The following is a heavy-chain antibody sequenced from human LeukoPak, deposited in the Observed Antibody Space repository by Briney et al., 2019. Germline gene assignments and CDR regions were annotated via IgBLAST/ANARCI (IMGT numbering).Heavy chain of an antibody. Sequence: GSLRLSCAASGFTFSSYAMHWVRQAPGKGLEWVAVISYDGSNKYYADSVKGRFTISRDNAKNSLYLQMNSLRAEDTAVYYCARGANEFDYWGQGTLVTVSS. D-gene: IGHD1-1*01. CDR2: ISYDGSNK. V-gene: IGHV3-30-3*01. CDR1: GFTFSSYA. J-gene: IGHJ4*02. CDR3: ARGANEFDY.